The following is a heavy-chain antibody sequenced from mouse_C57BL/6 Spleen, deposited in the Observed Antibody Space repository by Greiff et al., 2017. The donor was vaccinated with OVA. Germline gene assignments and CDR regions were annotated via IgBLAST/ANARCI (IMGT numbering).Heavy chain of an antibody. V-gene: IGHV1-82*01. CDR1: GYAFSSSW. D-gene: IGHD4-1*01. CDR3: ARNWDGFDY. J-gene: IGHJ2*01. CDR2: IYPGDGAT. Sequence: QVQLQQSGPELVKPGASVKISCKASGYAFSSSWMNWVKQRPGKGLEWIGRIYPGDGATNYNGKFKGKATLTADKSSSTAYMQLSSLTSEDSAVYFCARNWDGFDYWGQGTTLTVSS.